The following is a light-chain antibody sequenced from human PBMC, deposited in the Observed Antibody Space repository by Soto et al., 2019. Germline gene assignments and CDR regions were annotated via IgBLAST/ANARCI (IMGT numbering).Light chain of an antibody. CDR2: TAS. J-gene: IGKJ4*01. V-gene: IGKV1-39*01. CDR3: QQSYRTLT. Sequence: DIQMTQSPASLSASVGDRVTITCRASQSISSYLNWYQQKPGKAPKLLIYTASSLQSGVPSRFSGSGSGTDFTLTSRRLQPEDFATYYCQQSYRTLTFGGGTKVEIK. CDR1: QSISSY.